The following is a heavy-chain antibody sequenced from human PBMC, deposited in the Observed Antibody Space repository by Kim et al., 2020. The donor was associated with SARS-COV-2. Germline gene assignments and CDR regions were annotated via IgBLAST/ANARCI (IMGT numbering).Heavy chain of an antibody. D-gene: IGHD3-16*01. J-gene: IGHJ4*02. CDR1: DYSVATNF. Sequence: GGSLRLSCAASDYSVATNFMTWVRQAPGKGLEWVSLVDNVGGTYYADFVKGRFTISRDISKNTLNLQMNSLRVDDTAVHYCGGGHYGLWGQGTLVTVSS. V-gene: IGHV3-53*01. CDR2: VDNVGGT. CDR3: GGGHYGL.